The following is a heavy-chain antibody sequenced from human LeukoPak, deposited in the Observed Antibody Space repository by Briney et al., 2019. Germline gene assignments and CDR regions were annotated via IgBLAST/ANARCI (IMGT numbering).Heavy chain of an antibody. CDR2: VAGNGITT. Sequence: GGSLRLSCAASGFPFSDYAMGWVRQAPGKGLEWVSGVAGNGITTHSADSVKGRFTTSRDNSQHTLHLQMNSLRVDDTAVYYCAKPPYNTWGLWNYFDSWGQGTLVTLSS. D-gene: IGHD5-24*01. V-gene: IGHV3-23*01. J-gene: IGHJ4*02. CDR3: AKPPYNTWGLWNYFDS. CDR1: GFPFSDYA.